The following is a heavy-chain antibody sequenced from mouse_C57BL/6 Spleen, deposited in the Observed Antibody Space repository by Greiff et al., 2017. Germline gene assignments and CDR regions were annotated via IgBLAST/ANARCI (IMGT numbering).Heavy chain of an antibody. CDR1: GYSITRGYY. J-gene: IGHJ2*01. CDR3: AREGDYYGSSYEDY. D-gene: IGHD1-1*01. V-gene: IGHV3-6*01. Sequence: EVKLQESGPGLVKPSQSLSFTCSVTGYSITRGYYWNWIRQFPGNKLEWMGYISYDGSNNYNPSLKNRISITRDTSKYPFFLKLNSVTTEDTATYYCAREGDYYGSSYEDYWGQGTTLTVSS. CDR2: ISYDGSN.